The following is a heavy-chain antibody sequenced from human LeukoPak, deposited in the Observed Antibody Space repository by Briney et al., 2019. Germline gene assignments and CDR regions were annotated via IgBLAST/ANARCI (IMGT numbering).Heavy chain of an antibody. D-gene: IGHD6-13*01. CDR2: IRGSGVST. J-gene: IGHJ5*02. V-gene: IGHV3-23*01. CDR3: AKDPREGSTADWFDP. Sequence: GGSLRLSCAASGFTFSSYAMSWVRQAPGKGLEWVSAIRGSGVSTYYADSVKGRFTISRDNSKNTLYLQMNSLRAEDTAVYYCAKDPREGSTADWFDPWGQGTLVTVSS. CDR1: GFTFSSYA.